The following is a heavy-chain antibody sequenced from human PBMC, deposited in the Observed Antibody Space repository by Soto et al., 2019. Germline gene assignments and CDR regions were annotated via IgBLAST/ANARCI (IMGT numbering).Heavy chain of an antibody. Sequence: EVQLLESGGALVQPGGSLRLSCAASGFSFSSYGLSWVRQAPGKGLEWVSGIGGGGFSTYYADSVKGRFTISRDNSKTTLYLQRNSLRAEDTAVYYCAQDRIAVIAALPFDSWGQGTLVTVSS. CDR1: GFSFSSYG. J-gene: IGHJ4*02. CDR3: AQDRIAVIAALPFDS. CDR2: IGGGGFST. D-gene: IGHD2-15*01. V-gene: IGHV3-23*01.